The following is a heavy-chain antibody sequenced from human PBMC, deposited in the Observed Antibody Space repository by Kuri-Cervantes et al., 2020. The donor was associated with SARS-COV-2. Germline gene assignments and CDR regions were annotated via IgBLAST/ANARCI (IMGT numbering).Heavy chain of an antibody. V-gene: IGHV3-74*01. CDR3: VRDGDHWNFDY. CDR1: GFTFSSYA. J-gene: IGHJ4*02. CDR2: INPDGSYT. Sequence: GGSLRLSCAASGFTFSSYAMHWVRQAPGKGLVWVSRINPDGSYTNNADSVKGRFTLSRDNAKNMLFLQMNSLRAEDTAAYYCVRDGDHWNFDYWGQGTLVTVSS. D-gene: IGHD1-1*01.